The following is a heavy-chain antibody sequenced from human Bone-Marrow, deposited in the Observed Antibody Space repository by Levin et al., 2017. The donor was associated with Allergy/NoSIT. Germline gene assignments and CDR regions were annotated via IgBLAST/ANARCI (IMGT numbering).Heavy chain of an antibody. CDR2: FDPEDGET. D-gene: IGHD5-12*01. V-gene: IGHV1-24*01. Sequence: PGASVKVSCKVSGYSLTELSMHWVRQAPGKGLEWMGGFDPEDGETIYAQKFQGRVTMTEDTSTDTAYLEVYSLRSEDTAVYYCATGFVSGYAWFDPWGQGTLVTISS. CDR3: ATGFVSGYAWFDP. CDR1: GYSLTELS. J-gene: IGHJ5*02.